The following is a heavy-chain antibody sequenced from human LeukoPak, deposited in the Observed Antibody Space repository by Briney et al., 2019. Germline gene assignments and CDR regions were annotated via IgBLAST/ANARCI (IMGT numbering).Heavy chain of an antibody. CDR1: CFTFSSYA. D-gene: IGHD3-3*01. J-gene: IGHJ4*02. CDR3: AKDPDFWSGSKRKFDY. V-gene: IGHV3-23*01. CDR2: LSGSGGST. Sequence: GGSLRLSCAASCFTFSSYAMSWVRPATGKGLEWVSALSGSGGSTYYADSEKRRFTISRDNSKNTLYLQMNSLRAEDTAVYYCAKDPDFWSGSKRKFDYWGQGTLVTVSS.